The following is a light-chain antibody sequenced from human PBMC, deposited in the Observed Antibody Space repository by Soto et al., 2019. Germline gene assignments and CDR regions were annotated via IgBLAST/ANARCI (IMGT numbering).Light chain of an antibody. V-gene: IGKV1-5*01. J-gene: IGKJ1*01. CDR1: QSVSGW. Sequence: DIQMTPSPSTLSASVGDTVTVSCRASQSVSGWLAWYQQKPGEAPKLLIYDASALPRGVPARFSGSGSGTKFTLTIASLQPDDFATYYCQQYETFSGTFGPGTKVDIK. CDR3: QQYETFSGT. CDR2: DAS.